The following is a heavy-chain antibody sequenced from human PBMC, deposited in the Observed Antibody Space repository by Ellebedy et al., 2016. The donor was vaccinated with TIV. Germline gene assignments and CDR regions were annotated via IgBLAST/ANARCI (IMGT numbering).Heavy chain of an antibody. CDR3: ARRDVGSGSYYFSL. J-gene: IGHJ4*02. CDR1: AFT. Sequence: GGSLRLXXAASAFTTWVRQAPGMGLEWVAVIYSGGSTFYADSVKGRFTIYRDSSKNTVYLQMNSLRVEDTAMYYCARRDVGSGSYYFSLWGQGTLVTVSS. D-gene: IGHD3-10*01. V-gene: IGHV3-53*01. CDR2: IYSGGST.